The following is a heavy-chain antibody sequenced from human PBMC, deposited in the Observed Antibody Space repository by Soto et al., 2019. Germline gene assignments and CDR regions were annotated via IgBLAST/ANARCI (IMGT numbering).Heavy chain of an antibody. J-gene: IGHJ3*02. CDR1: GGSISSYY. Sequence: SETLSLTCTVSGGSISSYYWSWIRQPPGKGLEWIGYIYYSGSTNYNPSLKSRVTISVDTSKNQFSLKLSSLTAADTAVYYCASGSVGFTMVRGISGGAFDIWGQGTMVTVSS. D-gene: IGHD3-10*01. V-gene: IGHV4-59*01. CDR3: ASGSVGFTMVRGISGGAFDI. CDR2: IYYSGST.